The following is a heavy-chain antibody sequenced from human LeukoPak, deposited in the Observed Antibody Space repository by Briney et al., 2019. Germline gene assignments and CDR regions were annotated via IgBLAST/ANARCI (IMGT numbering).Heavy chain of an antibody. CDR1: RFTFSRFW. CDR3: VREQARGGSFDY. D-gene: IGHD2-15*01. CDR2: ITTSNYI. V-gene: IGHV3-21*01. Sequence: GGSLRLSCVASRFTFSRFWMTWVRQAPGKGLEWVLSITTSNYIYYAESVKGRFTISRDNAKNSLYLQMNSLRAEDTAVYYCVREQARGGSFDYWGQGTLVTVSS. J-gene: IGHJ4*02.